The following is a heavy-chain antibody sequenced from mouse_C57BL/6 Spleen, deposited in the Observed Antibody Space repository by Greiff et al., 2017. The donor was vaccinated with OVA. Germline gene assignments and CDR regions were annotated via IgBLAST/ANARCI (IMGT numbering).Heavy chain of an antibody. Sequence: QVQLQQPGAELVMPGASVKLSCKASGYTFTSYWMHWVKQRPGQGLEWIGEIDPSDSYTNYNQKFKGKSTLTVDKSSSTAYMQLSSLTSEDSAVYYCARKDYGLGYFDVWGTGTTVTVSS. D-gene: IGHD1-1*01. CDR3: ARKDYGLGYFDV. CDR2: IDPSDSYT. CDR1: GYTFTSYW. V-gene: IGHV1-69*01. J-gene: IGHJ1*03.